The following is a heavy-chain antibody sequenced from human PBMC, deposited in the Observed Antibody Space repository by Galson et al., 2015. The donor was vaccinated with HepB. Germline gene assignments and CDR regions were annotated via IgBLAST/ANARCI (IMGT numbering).Heavy chain of an antibody. J-gene: IGHJ4*02. CDR1: GFMFDDYI. D-gene: IGHD1-26*01. CDR2: ISWDGTKT. Sequence: SLRLSCAVSGFMFDDYIMHWVRQAPGKGLEWVSLISWDGTKTHYADSVKGRFTISRDNSRNSLYLEMNSQRTEDTALYYCAKDSSGSYPYYFDFWGQGTLVTVSA. V-gene: IGHV3-43*01. CDR3: AKDSSGSYPYYFDF.